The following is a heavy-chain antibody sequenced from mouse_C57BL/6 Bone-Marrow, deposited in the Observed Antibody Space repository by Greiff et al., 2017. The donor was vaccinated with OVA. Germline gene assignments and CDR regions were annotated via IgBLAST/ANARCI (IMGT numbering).Heavy chain of an antibody. V-gene: IGHV3-6*01. J-gene: IGHJ3*01. Sequence: EVKLVESGPGLVKPSQSLSLTCSVTGYSITSGYYWNWIRQFPGNKLEWMGYISYDGINNYNPSLKNRITITRDTSKNQFFLELNSVTTEDTATYYCAREGGSSWAWFAYWGQGTLVTVSA. CDR2: ISYDGIN. D-gene: IGHD1-1*01. CDR3: AREGGSSWAWFAY. CDR1: GYSITSGYY.